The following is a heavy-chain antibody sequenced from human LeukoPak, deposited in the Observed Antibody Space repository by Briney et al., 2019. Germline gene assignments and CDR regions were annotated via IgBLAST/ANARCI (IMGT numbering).Heavy chain of an antibody. CDR3: ARHRYFWSGYYYYYYYYMDV. Sequence: SETLSLTCTVSGGSISSGSYYWSWIRQPAGKGLEWIGRIYTSGSTNYNPSLKSQVTISVDTSKNQFSLKLSSVTAADTAVYYCARHRYFWSGYYYYYYYYMDVWGKGTTVTVSS. J-gene: IGHJ6*03. D-gene: IGHD3-3*01. CDR1: GGSISSGSYY. V-gene: IGHV4-61*02. CDR2: IYTSGST.